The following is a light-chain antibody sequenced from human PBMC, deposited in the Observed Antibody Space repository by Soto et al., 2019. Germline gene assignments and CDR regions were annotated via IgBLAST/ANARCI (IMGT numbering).Light chain of an antibody. CDR1: QSVSSY. CDR3: QQYGSSPLT. V-gene: IGKV3-20*01. Sequence: EIVVTQSPATLSLSPGERATLSCRASQSVSSYLAWYQQKPGQAPRIIIYNESNRATGIPVRFSGSGSGTDFNLTISRLEPEDFAVYYCQQYGSSPLTCGGGTKVDIK. CDR2: NES. J-gene: IGKJ4*01.